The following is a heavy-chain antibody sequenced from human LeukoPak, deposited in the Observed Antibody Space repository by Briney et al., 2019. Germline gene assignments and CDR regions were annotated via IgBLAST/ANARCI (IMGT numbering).Heavy chain of an antibody. CDR2: IKYDGSNK. Sequence: GGSLRLSCTASGFTFSNYWMTWVRQSPGKGLEWVAIIKYDGSNKYHVDSARCTISRDNAKNSLYLQMNGLRAEDTAVYYCARGGHRQKEFWGQGTLVTVSS. D-gene: IGHD3-10*01. CDR3: ARGGHRQKEF. J-gene: IGHJ4*02. CDR1: GFTFSNYW. V-gene: IGHV3-7*01.